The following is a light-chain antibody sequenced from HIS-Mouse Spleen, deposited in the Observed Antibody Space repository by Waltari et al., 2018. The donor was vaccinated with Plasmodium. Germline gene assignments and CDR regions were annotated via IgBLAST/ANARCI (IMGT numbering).Light chain of an antibody. CDR3: CSYAGSSTSYWV. Sequence: QSALTQPASVSGSPGQSITISCPGPSSDVGSYNLVSWYQQHPGKAPKLMIYEGSKRPSGVSNRFSGSKSGNTASLTISGLQAEDEADYYCCSYAGSSTSYWVFGGGTKLTVL. CDR1: SSDVGSYNL. V-gene: IGLV2-23*01. CDR2: EGS. J-gene: IGLJ3*02.